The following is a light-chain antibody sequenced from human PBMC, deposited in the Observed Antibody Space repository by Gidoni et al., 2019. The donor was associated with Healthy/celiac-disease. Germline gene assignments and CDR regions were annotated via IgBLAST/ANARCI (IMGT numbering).Light chain of an antibody. V-gene: IGKV3-20*01. CDR2: GAS. CDR3: QQYGSSPGT. CDR1: QSVSSSY. J-gene: IGKJ1*01. Sequence: IVLTQSPGTLSLSPGERATLSCRASQSVSSSYLAWYQQKPGQAPRLLIYGASSRATGIPDRLSGSGSGTDFTLTISRLEPEDFAVYYCQQYGSSPGTFGQGTKVEIK.